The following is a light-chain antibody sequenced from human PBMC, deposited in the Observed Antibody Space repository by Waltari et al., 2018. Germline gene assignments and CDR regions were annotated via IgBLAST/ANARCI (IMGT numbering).Light chain of an antibody. Sequence: EIVLTQSPGTLSLSPGERATLSCRASQRVSKYLAWYQQKPGQAPRLLIYDASTRATGIPDRFSGSGWGTDFSLTISRLEPEDFAVYYCQKDGTLPATFGQGTKVQ. J-gene: IGKJ1*01. CDR2: DAS. CDR3: QKDGTLPAT. V-gene: IGKV3-20*01. CDR1: QRVSKY.